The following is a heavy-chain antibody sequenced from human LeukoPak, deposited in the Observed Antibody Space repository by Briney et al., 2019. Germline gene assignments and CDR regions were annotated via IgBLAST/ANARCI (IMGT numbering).Heavy chain of an antibody. Sequence: GSSVKDSCKASGGTFSSYAISWVGPAPGRGLEWMGGIIPIFGTANYAQKFQGRVTITTDEPTSTAYMELSSLRSEDTAVYYCARDSSIAARQYWGQGTLVTVSS. CDR1: GGTFSSYA. CDR2: IIPIFGTA. J-gene: IGHJ4*02. CDR3: ARDSSIAARQY. V-gene: IGHV1-69*05. D-gene: IGHD6-6*01.